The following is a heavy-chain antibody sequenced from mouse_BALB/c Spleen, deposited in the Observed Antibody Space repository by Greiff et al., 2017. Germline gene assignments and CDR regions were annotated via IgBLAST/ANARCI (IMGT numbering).Heavy chain of an antibody. Sequence: VQLQQSGPGLVEPSQSLSITCTVSGFSLTSYGVHWVRQPPGKGLEWLGVIWAGGSTNYNSALMSRLSISKDNSKSQVFLKMNSLQTDDTAMYYCAREGQFYDYYFGYWGQGTTLTVSS. J-gene: IGHJ2*01. D-gene: IGHD2-4*01. CDR3: AREGQFYDYYFGY. V-gene: IGHV2-9*02. CDR2: IWAGGST. CDR1: GFSLTSYG.